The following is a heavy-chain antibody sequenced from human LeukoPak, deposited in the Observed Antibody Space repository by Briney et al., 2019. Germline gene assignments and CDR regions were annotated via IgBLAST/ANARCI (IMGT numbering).Heavy chain of an antibody. Sequence: GGSLRLSCAASGFTFSSYSMNWVRQAPGKGLEWVSSISSSSSYIYYADSVKGRFTISRDNVKNSLYLQMNSLRAEDTAVYYCARVGTGYSWGHFDYWGQGTLVTVSS. CDR2: ISSSSSYI. V-gene: IGHV3-21*01. CDR1: GFTFSSYS. J-gene: IGHJ4*02. CDR3: ARVGTGYSWGHFDY. D-gene: IGHD3/OR15-3a*01.